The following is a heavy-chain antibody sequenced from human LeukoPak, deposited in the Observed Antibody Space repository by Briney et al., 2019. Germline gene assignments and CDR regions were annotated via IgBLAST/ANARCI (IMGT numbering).Heavy chain of an antibody. D-gene: IGHD2/OR15-2a*01. Sequence: PGGSLRLSCAASGFTFSRYSMNWVRQAPGKGLEWVSSISISSNYIYYPDSLKGRFTISRDNAKNSLYLQMNSLRAEDTAVYYCARDLREYPGEVYWGQGTLVTVSS. CDR2: ISISSNYI. V-gene: IGHV3-21*01. CDR1: GFTFSRYS. J-gene: IGHJ4*02. CDR3: ARDLREYPGEVY.